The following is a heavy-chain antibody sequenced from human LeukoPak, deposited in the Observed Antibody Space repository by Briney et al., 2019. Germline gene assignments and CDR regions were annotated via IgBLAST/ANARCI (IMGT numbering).Heavy chain of an antibody. Sequence: GGSLRLSCAASGFTVSYSYMTWVRQAPGTGLHWVSVIYSGGTTYYADSVKGRFTISRDNSKNTLYLQMNSLRAEDTAVYYCARGVAVAGINNWFDPWGHGTLVTVSS. CDR1: GFTVSYSY. CDR2: IYSGGTT. V-gene: IGHV3-66*01. J-gene: IGHJ5*02. CDR3: ARGVAVAGINNWFDP. D-gene: IGHD6-19*01.